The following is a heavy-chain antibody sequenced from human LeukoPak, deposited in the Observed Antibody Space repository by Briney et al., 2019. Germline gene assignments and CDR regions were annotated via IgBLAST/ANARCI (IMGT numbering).Heavy chain of an antibody. CDR3: ATPQYCSGGSCLSAAFDI. CDR2: TIPIFGTA. Sequence: GASVKVSCKASGGTFSSYAISWVRQAPGQGLERMGGTIPIFGTANYAQKFQGRVTITADESTSTAYMELSSLRSEDTAVYYCATPQYCSGGSCLSAAFDIWGQGTMVTVSS. V-gene: IGHV1-69*13. D-gene: IGHD2-15*01. CDR1: GGTFSSYA. J-gene: IGHJ3*02.